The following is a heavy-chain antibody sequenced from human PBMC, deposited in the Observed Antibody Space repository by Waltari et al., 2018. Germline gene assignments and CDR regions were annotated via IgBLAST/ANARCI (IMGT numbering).Heavy chain of an antibody. D-gene: IGHD2-15*01. CDR1: GGTFSSYA. CDR3: AREPLGGNPEFDY. V-gene: IGHV1-69*14. Sequence: QVQLVQSGAEVKKPGSSVKVYCKASGGTFSSYATGWVRQAPEQGLEWMGGSIPIFGPANYAQKFQGTITITADKSPSTAYMGLSSLRSEDTAVYYCAREPLGGNPEFDYWGQGILVIVSS. J-gene: IGHJ4*02. CDR2: SIPIFGPA.